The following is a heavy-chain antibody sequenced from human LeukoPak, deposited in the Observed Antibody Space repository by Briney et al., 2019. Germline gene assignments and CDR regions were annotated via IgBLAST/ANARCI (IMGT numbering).Heavy chain of an antibody. CDR3: ARDLPDY. V-gene: IGHV3-30*04. J-gene: IGHJ4*02. Sequence: GGSLRLSCAASGFTFSSYAMHWVRQAPGKGLEWVAVISYDGSNKYYADSVKGRFTISRDNSKNTLYLQMNSPRAEDTAVYYCARDLPDYWGQGTLVTVSS. CDR1: GFTFSSYA. CDR2: ISYDGSNK.